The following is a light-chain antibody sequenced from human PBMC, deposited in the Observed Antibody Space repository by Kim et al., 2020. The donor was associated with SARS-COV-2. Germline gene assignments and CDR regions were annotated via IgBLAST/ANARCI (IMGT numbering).Light chain of an antibody. J-gene: IGKJ2*01. Sequence: EIVMTQSPATLSVSPGERVTLSCRASQSVDSNLAWYQQKPGQAPRLLIYGASTRATDIPARFSGSGSGTEFTLIISSLQSEDFAVYYCQQYSHWPPYTFGQGTKLEL. CDR1: QSVDSN. CDR3: QQYSHWPPYT. V-gene: IGKV3-15*01. CDR2: GAS.